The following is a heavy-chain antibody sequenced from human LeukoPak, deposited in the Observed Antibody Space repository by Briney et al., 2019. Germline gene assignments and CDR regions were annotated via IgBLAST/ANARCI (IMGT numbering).Heavy chain of an antibody. CDR2: ISSSGSTI. Sequence: GGSLRLSCAASGFTFSSYEMNWVRQAPGKGLEWVSYISSSGSTIYYADSVKGRFTISRDNAKNSLYLQMNSLRAEDTAVYYCARGWLQTNTFDIWGQGTMVTVSS. CDR1: GFTFSSYE. CDR3: ARGWLQTNTFDI. V-gene: IGHV3-48*03. D-gene: IGHD5-24*01. J-gene: IGHJ3*02.